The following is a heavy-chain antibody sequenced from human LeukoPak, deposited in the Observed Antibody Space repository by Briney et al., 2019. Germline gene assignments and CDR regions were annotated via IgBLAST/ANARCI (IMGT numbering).Heavy chain of an antibody. CDR1: GFTFSSYG. V-gene: IGHV3-30*18. Sequence: PGGSLRLSCAASGFTFSSYGMHWVRQAPGKGLEWVAVISYDGSNKYYADSVKGRFTISRDNSKNTLYLQMNSLRAEDTAVYYCAKGDWATDYWGQGTLVTVSS. CDR2: ISYDGSNK. J-gene: IGHJ4*02. D-gene: IGHD3/OR15-3a*01. CDR3: AKGDWATDY.